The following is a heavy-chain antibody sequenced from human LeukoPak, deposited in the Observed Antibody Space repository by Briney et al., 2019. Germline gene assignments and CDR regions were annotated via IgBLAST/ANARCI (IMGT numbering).Heavy chain of an antibody. D-gene: IGHD1-26*01. J-gene: IGHJ4*02. V-gene: IGHV3-33*08. CDR2: IWYDGSNK. CDR1: GFTFSSYA. CDR3: ARVPSSSWEDWYYFDY. Sequence: GGSLRLSCAASGFTFSSYAMSWVRQAPGKGLEWVALIWYDGSNKYYADSVKGRFIISRDNSKNTLYLEMNSLTAEDTAVYYCARVPSSSWEDWYYFDYWGQGTLVTVSS.